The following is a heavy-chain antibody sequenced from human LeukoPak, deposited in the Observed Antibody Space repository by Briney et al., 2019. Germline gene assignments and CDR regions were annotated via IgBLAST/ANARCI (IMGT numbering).Heavy chain of an antibody. CDR2: INHSGST. CDR3: ARADGDFLPCDY. D-gene: IGHD4-17*01. Sequence: PSETLSLTCAVYGGSFSGYYWSWIRQPPGKGLEWIGEINHSGSTNYNPSLKSRVTISVDTSKNQFSLKLSSVTAADTAVYYCARADGDFLPCDYWGQGTLVTVSS. V-gene: IGHV4-34*01. CDR1: GGSFSGYY. J-gene: IGHJ4*02.